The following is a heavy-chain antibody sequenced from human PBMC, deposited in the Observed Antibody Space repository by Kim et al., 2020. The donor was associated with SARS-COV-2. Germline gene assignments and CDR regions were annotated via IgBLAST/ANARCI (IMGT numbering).Heavy chain of an antibody. D-gene: IGHD6-13*01. J-gene: IGHJ6*02. CDR3: ARRPGAAAGYPFLVPKRGRRYYSGMDV. CDR2: INHSGST. CDR1: GGSFSGYY. Sequence: SETLSLTCAVYGGSFSGYYWSWIRQPPGKGLEWIGEINHSGSTNYNPSLKSRVTISVDTSKNQFSLKLSSVTAADTAVYYCARRPGAAAGYPFLVPKRGRRYYSGMDVWGQGTTVTVSS. V-gene: IGHV4-34*01.